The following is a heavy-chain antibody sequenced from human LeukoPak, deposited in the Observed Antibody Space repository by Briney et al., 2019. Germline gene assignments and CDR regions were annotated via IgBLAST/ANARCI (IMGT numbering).Heavy chain of an antibody. J-gene: IGHJ4*02. Sequence: ASVKVSCKASGYTFTSYAMHWVRQAPGQRLEWMGWINAGNGNTKYSQKFQGRVTITRDTSASTAYMELSSLRSEDTAVYYCAREGKSSYYDYVWGSFPLGYWGQGTLVTVSS. D-gene: IGHD3-16*01. V-gene: IGHV1-3*01. CDR3: AREGKSSYYDYVWGSFPLGY. CDR2: INAGNGNT. CDR1: GYTFTSYA.